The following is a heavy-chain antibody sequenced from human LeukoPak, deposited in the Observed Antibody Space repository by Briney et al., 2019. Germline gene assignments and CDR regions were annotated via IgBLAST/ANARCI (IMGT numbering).Heavy chain of an antibody. V-gene: IGHV4-34*01. D-gene: IGHD5-12*01. Sequence: PSETLSLTCAVYGGSFSGYYWSWIRQPPGKGLEWIGEINHSGSTNYNPSLKSRVTISVDTSRNQFSLKLTSVTAADTAVYYCARSIGAWQRYPSGYFDYWGQGTLVTVSS. CDR1: GGSFSGYY. CDR3: ARSIGAWQRYPSGYFDY. J-gene: IGHJ4*02. CDR2: INHSGST.